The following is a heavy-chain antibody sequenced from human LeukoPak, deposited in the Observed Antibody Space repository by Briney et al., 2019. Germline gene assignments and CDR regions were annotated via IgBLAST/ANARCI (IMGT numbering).Heavy chain of an antibody. Sequence: EGSLRLSCAASGFMLSTYGMHWVRQAPGKGLEWVAFIRYDGSNKFYADSVKGRFTISRDNAKNSLYLQMNSLRAEDTAVYYCARDLMGIAYRGAFYYWGQGTLVTVSS. V-gene: IGHV3-30*02. CDR1: GFMLSTYG. CDR3: ARDLMGIAYRGAFYY. CDR2: IRYDGSNK. J-gene: IGHJ4*02. D-gene: IGHD6-13*01.